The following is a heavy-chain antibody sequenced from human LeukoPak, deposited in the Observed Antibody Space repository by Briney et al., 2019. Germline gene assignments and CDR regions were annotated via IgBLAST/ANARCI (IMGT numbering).Heavy chain of an antibody. D-gene: IGHD1-26*01. CDR3: ARDSAPLSGYFDL. Sequence: KPSQTLSLTCTVSGGSISSGGYYWSWIRQHPGKGLEWIGYIYYSGSTYYNPSLKSRVTISVDTSKNQFSLKLSSVTAADTAVYYCARDSAPLSGYFDLWGRGTLVTVSS. CDR1: GGSISSGGYY. J-gene: IGHJ2*01. V-gene: IGHV4-31*03. CDR2: IYYSGST.